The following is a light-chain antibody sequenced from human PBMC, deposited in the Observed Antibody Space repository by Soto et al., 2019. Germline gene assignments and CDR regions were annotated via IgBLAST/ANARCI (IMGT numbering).Light chain of an antibody. CDR2: EGT. J-gene: IGLJ1*01. CDR1: SSDVGSYNL. CDR3: NSYTSRYTFV. V-gene: IGLV2-14*02. Sequence: QSVLTQPASVSGSPGQSITISCTGTSSDVGSYNLVSWYQHHPGKAPKFMIYEGTKRPSGVSSRFSGSKSGNTASLTISGLQAEDEAYYYCNSYTSRYTFVLGTGTKVTV.